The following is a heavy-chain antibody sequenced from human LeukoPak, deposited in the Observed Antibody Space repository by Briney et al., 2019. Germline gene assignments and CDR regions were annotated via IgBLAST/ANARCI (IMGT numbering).Heavy chain of an antibody. J-gene: IGHJ6*02. CDR2: ISGSGDST. V-gene: IGHV3-23*01. CDR1: GFIYSNYW. Sequence: GGSLRLSCAASGFIYSNYWMSWVRQAPGKGLEWVSGISGSGDSTYYADFVKGRFTISRDNSKNALYLQMNSLRAEDTAVYYCAKDKRMDVWGLGTTVTVSS. CDR3: AKDKRMDV.